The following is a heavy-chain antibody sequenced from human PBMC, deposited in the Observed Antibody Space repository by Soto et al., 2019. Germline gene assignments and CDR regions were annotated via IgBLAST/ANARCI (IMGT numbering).Heavy chain of an antibody. D-gene: IGHD2-2*01. V-gene: IGHV1-69*02. CDR3: ASSLYCSSTSCYPNDAFDI. J-gene: IGHJ3*02. CDR1: GGTFSSYT. CDR2: IIPILGIA. Sequence: GASVKVSCKASGGTFSSYTISWVRQAPGQGLGWMGRIIPILGIANYAQKFQGRVTITADKSTSTAYMELSSLRSEDTAVYYCASSLYCSSTSCYPNDAFDIWGQGTMVTVSS.